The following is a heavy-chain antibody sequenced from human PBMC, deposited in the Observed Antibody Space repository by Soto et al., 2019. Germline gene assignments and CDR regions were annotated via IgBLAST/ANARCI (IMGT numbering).Heavy chain of an antibody. D-gene: IGHD1-26*01. CDR2: IIPIFGTA. CDR3: ARDIQWEPTKGAYYYYGMDV. CDR1: GGTFSSYA. Sequence: QVQLVQSGAEVKKPGSSVKVSCKASGGTFSSYAISWVRQAPGQGLEWMGGIIPIFGTANYAQKFQGRVTITADEATSTAHMELSSLRSEDTAVYYCARDIQWEPTKGAYYYYGMDVWGQGTTVTVSS. J-gene: IGHJ6*02. V-gene: IGHV1-69*01.